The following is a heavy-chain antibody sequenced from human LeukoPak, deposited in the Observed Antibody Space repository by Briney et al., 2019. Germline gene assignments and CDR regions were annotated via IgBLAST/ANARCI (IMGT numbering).Heavy chain of an antibody. CDR3: AKDSPNNSNWINKHFDY. V-gene: IGHV3-23*01. CDR2: ISGSGGST. D-gene: IGHD6-13*01. Sequence: GGSLRLSCAASGFTFSSYAMSWVRQAPGKGLEWVSAISGSGGSTYYADSVKGRFTISRDNSKNTLYLQMNSLRAEDTAVYYCAKDSPNNSNWINKHFDYWGQGTLVTVSS. J-gene: IGHJ4*02. CDR1: GFTFSSYA.